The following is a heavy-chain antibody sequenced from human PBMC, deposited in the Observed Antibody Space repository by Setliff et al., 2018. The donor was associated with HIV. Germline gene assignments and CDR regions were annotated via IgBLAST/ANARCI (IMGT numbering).Heavy chain of an antibody. D-gene: IGHD3-3*01. V-gene: IGHV4-39*01. CDR1: GGAISSSSYY. Sequence: SETLSLTCTVSGGAISSSSYYWGWIRQPPGKGLEWIGSIYSSGSTYYNPSLKTRVTISVDTSKNQFSLKLSSVTAADTAVYYCASLTTDRFLEWLFVYWGQGTLVTVSS. CDR3: ASLTTDRFLEWLFVY. J-gene: IGHJ4*02. CDR2: IYSSGST.